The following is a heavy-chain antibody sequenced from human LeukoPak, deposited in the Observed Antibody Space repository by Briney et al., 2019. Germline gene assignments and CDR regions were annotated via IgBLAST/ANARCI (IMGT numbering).Heavy chain of an antibody. D-gene: IGHD7-27*01. CDR1: GFTFSNYW. CDR3: ARAPTNWVYFDS. Sequence: GGSLRLSCAASGFTFSNYWMHWVRQAPGKGLVWVSRINSDGGSTTYADSVKGRFAISRDNAKNTLFLQVSSLRAEDTAVYYCARAPTNWVYFDSWGQGTLVTVSS. CDR2: INSDGGST. J-gene: IGHJ4*02. V-gene: IGHV3-74*01.